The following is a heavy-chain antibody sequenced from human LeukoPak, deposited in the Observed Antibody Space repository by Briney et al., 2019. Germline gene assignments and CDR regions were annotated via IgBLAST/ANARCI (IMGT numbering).Heavy chain of an antibody. CDR2: ISSDGSRV. D-gene: IGHD3-22*01. CDR3: AKLDGYYYDSSGS. Sequence: GGSLRLSCAASGFTFSDYWMHWVRQAPGKGLVWVSRISSDGSRVTYADSVKGRFTISRDDAKSTLYLQMNSLRAEDTAVYYCAKLDGYYYDSSGSWGQGTLVTVSS. V-gene: IGHV3-74*01. J-gene: IGHJ5*02. CDR1: GFTFSDYW.